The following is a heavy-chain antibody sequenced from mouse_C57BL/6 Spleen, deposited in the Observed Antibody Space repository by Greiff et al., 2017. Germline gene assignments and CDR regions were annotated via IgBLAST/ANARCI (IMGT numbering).Heavy chain of an antibody. CDR2: IYPRSGNT. D-gene: IGHD2-1*01. Sequence: QVHVKQSGAELARPGASVKLSCKASGYTFTSYGISWVKQRTGQGLEWIGEIYPRSGNTYYNEKFKGKATLTADKSSSTAYMELRSLTSEDSAVYFCARRGYGNYVAMDYWGQGTSVTVSS. J-gene: IGHJ4*01. V-gene: IGHV1-81*01. CDR3: ARRGYGNYVAMDY. CDR1: GYTFTSYG.